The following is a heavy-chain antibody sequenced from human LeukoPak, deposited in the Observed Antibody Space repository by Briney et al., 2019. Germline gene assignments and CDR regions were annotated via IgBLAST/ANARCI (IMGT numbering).Heavy chain of an antibody. J-gene: IGHJ3*02. Sequence: GGSLRLSCAASGFTFSDYYMSWIRQAPGKGLEWVSYISSSGSTIYYADSVKGRFTISRDNAQSTVFLQMNSLRVEDTAVYYCARGGYGHGFDIWGRGTMVTVSS. CDR2: ISSSGSTI. D-gene: IGHD5-12*01. CDR3: ARGGYGHGFDI. V-gene: IGHV3-11*04. CDR1: GFTFSDYY.